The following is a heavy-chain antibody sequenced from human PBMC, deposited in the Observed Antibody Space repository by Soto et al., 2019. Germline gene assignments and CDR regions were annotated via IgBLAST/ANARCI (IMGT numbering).Heavy chain of an antibody. CDR1: GGSFSGYQ. CDR2: IKDSGNS. V-gene: IGHV4-34*01. CDR3: ARGLILWFGELSRRGGYYYYMDV. J-gene: IGHJ6*03. D-gene: IGHD3-10*01. Sequence: QVQLQQWGAGLLKPSETLSLTCAVYGGSFSGYQWSWIRQTPGKGLEWSGEIKDSGNSNYTPSLKSRVTILVVPLKMAISLKRGSLAAAHAAVYSCARGLILWFGELSRRGGYYYYMDVWCIGAKVTVSS.